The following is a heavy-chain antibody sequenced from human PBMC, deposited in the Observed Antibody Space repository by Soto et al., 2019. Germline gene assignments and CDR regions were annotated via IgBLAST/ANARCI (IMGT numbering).Heavy chain of an antibody. CDR3: ARHTHHYDSGHFEYFDL. Sequence: QVQLQEAGPGLVKPSQTLSLTCTVSGGSISSGGYYWSWIRQHPGKGLEWIGYIYYSGSTFYNPSLRSRVTISLDTSKNRFSLKLNSMTAADTAVYYCARHTHHYDSGHFEYFDLWGRGTLVTVSS. J-gene: IGHJ2*01. CDR2: IYYSGST. CDR1: GGSISSGGYY. D-gene: IGHD3-10*01. V-gene: IGHV4-31*03.